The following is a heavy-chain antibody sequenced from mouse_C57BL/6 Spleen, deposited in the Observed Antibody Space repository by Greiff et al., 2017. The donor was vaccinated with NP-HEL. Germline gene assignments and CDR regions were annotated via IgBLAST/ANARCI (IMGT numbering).Heavy chain of an antibody. CDR1: GFTFSSYA. V-gene: IGHV5-4*03. Sequence: EVKLVESGGGLVKPGGSLKLSCAASGFTFSSYAMSWVRQTPEKRLEWVATISDGGSYTYYPDNVKGRFTISRDNAKNNLYLQMSHLKSEDTAMYYWARADYYGSSCWYFDVWGTGTTVTVSS. CDR2: ISDGGSYT. J-gene: IGHJ1*03. CDR3: ARADYYGSSCWYFDV. D-gene: IGHD1-1*01.